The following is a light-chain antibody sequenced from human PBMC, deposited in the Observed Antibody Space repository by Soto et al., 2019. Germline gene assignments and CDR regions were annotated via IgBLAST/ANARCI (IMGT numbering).Light chain of an antibody. Sequence: EIVVTQSPGTLSLSPGERATLSCRASQSVTSSYLAWYQQKPGQAPRLLISGASSRATGIPDRFSGSGSGTDFTLTISRLEPEDFAVYYCQQYSTSRLTFGGGTKVEIK. CDR3: QQYSTSRLT. CDR2: GAS. V-gene: IGKV3-20*01. J-gene: IGKJ4*01. CDR1: QSVTSSY.